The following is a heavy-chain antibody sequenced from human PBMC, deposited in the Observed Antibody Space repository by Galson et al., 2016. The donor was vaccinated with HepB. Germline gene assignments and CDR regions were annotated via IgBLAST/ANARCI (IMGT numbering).Heavy chain of an antibody. CDR1: GFSFSSYG. Sequence: LRLSCAASGFSFSSYGMHWVRQAPGKGLEWVAVIWYDGSNRYYADSVKGRFTISRDDSKNTVYLQMTSLRAEDTAMYYCVRAEEYQLLGGYWGQGTLVTGSS. CDR3: VRAEEYQLLGGY. J-gene: IGHJ4*02. D-gene: IGHD2-2*01. CDR2: IWYDGSNR. V-gene: IGHV3-33*01.